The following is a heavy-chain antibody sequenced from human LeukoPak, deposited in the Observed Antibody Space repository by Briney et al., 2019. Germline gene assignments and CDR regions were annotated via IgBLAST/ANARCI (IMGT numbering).Heavy chain of an antibody. CDR1: GFTFSSYG. CDR2: ISYDGSNK. J-gene: IGHJ4*02. CDR3: AKGAGGSYHYFDY. V-gene: IGHV3-30*18. D-gene: IGHD1-26*01. Sequence: GGSLRLSCAASGFTFSSYGMHWVRQAPGKGLEWVAVISYDGSNKYYADSVKGRFTISRDNSKNTLYLQMNSLRAEDTAVSYCAKGAGGSYHYFDYWGQGTLVTVSS.